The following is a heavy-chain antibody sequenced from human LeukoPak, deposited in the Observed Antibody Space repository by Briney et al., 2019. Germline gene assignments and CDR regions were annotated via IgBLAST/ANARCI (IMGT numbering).Heavy chain of an antibody. CDR3: AKWAGDYPYSYMEV. D-gene: IGHD4-11*01. CDR1: GFSFSDFG. J-gene: IGHJ6*04. Sequence: GRSLRLSCAASGFSFSDFGMHWVRQAPGKGLEWVAAISYDGSHQFYGGSVKGRFTISRDNSKNTLNLQMSSLRAEDTAVYYCAKWAGDYPYSYMEVCGTGTTVTVSS. V-gene: IGHV3-33*05. CDR2: ISYDGSHQ.